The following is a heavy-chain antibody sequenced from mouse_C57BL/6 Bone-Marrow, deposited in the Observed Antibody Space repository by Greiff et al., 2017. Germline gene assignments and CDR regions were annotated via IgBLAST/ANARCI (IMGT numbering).Heavy chain of an antibody. CDR1: GFTFSDYY. D-gene: IGHD1-1*01. Sequence: EVKLVESGGGLVQPGGSLKLSCAASGFTFSDYYMYWVRQTPEKRLEWVAYISNGGGSTNYPGTVKGRFTIARDNAKNTLNLQMSRLKSEDTAMYYCARRGTTVVAVDYWGQGTSVTVSS. CDR2: ISNGGGST. J-gene: IGHJ4*01. V-gene: IGHV5-12*01. CDR3: ARRGTTVVAVDY.